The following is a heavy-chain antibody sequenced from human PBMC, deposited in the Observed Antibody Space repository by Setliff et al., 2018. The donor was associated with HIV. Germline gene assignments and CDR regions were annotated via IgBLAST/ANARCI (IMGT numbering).Heavy chain of an antibody. D-gene: IGHD4-17*01. V-gene: IGHV4-59*01. CDR1: GGSISSYY. CDR3: ARDIEEPMTTHAFDI. CDR2: IYYSGST. Sequence: SETLSLTCNVSGGSISSYYWSWIRQPPGKGLEWIGYIYYSGSTNYNPSLKSRVTISVDTSKNQFSLKLSSVTAADTAVYYCARDIEEPMTTHAFDIWGQGTMVTVSS. J-gene: IGHJ3*02.